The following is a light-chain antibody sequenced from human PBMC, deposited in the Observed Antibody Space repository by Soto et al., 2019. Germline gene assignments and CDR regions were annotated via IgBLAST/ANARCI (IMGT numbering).Light chain of an antibody. CDR1: QSIGFF. V-gene: IGKV1-39*01. CDR2: SAS. Sequence: DIQMTQSPSSLSASVGDRVTITCRASQSIGFFLNWYQQKPGKAPKLLIYSASNLQSGVPSRFSASGSGTDFTLTISSLQPEDFATYYCQQSHNTPPSWTFGQGTKVEIE. CDR3: QQSHNTPPSWT. J-gene: IGKJ1*01.